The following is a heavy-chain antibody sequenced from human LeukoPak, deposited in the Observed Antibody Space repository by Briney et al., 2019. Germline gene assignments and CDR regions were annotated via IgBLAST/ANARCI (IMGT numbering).Heavy chain of an antibody. CDR3: ATDFYDST. V-gene: IGHV3-15*07. Sequence: PGGSQRLSCAASGFLQNHYHMNCLRDAPGKGVEWVGRIRSNSDGGTIDYAAPVKGRFTLSRDDSKTTLYLQMNSLQTEDTAVYYCATDFYDSTWGQGTLVTVSS. CDR2: IRSNSDGGTI. J-gene: IGHJ5*02. D-gene: IGHD3-22*01. CDR1: GFLQNHYH.